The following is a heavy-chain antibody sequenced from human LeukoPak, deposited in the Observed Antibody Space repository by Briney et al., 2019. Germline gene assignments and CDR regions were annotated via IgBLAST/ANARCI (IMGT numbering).Heavy chain of an antibody. Sequence: GGSLRLSCAASGFTFSSYAMSWVRQAPGKGLEWVSAISGSGGSTYYADSVKGRFTISRDNSKNTLYLQMNSLRAEDTAVYYCAKVTHTYCGGDCYLYYFDYWGQGTLVTVSS. CDR1: GFTFSSYA. CDR3: AKVTHTYCGGDCYLYYFDY. V-gene: IGHV3-23*01. CDR2: ISGSGGST. J-gene: IGHJ4*02. D-gene: IGHD2-21*02.